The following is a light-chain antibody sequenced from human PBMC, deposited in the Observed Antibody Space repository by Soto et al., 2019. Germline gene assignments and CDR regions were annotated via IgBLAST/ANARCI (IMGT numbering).Light chain of an antibody. J-gene: IGLJ1*01. V-gene: IGLV2-14*01. CDR3: SSYTSSGTLV. CDR1: SSDLGNYNY. Sequence: QSALTQPASVSGSPGQSITVSCTGTSSDLGNYNYVSWYQHHPGKAPKLMVYEVSNRPSGVSNRFSGSESGNTASLTISGLQVEDEAEYYCSSYTSSGTLVFGAGTKVTVL. CDR2: EVS.